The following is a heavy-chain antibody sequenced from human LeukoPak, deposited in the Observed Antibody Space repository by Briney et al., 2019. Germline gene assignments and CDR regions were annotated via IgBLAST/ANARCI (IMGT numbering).Heavy chain of an antibody. Sequence: GGSLRLSCAASGFTFSSYAMHWVRQAPGKGLEWVAVISYDGSNKYYADSVKGRFTISRDNSKNTLYLQMNSLRAEDTAVYFCSKKGQADDYGKPGWGQGTLVTVSS. CDR3: SKKGQADDYGKPG. V-gene: IGHV3-30-3*02. D-gene: IGHD4-17*01. CDR2: ISYDGSNK. CDR1: GFTFSSYA. J-gene: IGHJ4*02.